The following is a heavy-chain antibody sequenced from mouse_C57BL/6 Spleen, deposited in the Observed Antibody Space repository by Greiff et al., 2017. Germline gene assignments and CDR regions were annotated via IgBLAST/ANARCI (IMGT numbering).Heavy chain of an antibody. Sequence: ESGPGLVKPSQSLSLTCSVTGYSITSGYYWNWIRQFPGNKLEWMGYISYDGSNNYNPSLKNRISITRDTSKNQFFLKLNSVTTEDTATYYCARGGYGSGYFDYWGQGTTLTVSS. D-gene: IGHD1-1*01. J-gene: IGHJ2*01. CDR2: ISYDGSN. CDR3: ARGGYGSGYFDY. CDR1: GYSITSGYY. V-gene: IGHV3-6*01.